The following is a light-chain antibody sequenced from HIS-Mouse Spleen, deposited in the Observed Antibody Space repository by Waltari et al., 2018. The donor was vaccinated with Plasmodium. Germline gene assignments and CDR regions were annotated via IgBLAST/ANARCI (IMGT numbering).Light chain of an antibody. Sequence: SYELTQPPSVSVSPGQTARITCSGDALPTKYAYWYQPKSGQAPVLVIYEDSKRPPGIPERFSGSSSGTMATLTISGAQVEDEADYYCYSTDSSGNHRVFGGGTKLTVL. J-gene: IGLJ3*02. CDR1: ALPTKY. CDR2: EDS. CDR3: YSTDSSGNHRV. V-gene: IGLV3-10*01.